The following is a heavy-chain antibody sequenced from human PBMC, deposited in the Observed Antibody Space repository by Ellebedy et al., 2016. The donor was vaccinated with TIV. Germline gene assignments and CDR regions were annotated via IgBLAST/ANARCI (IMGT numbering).Heavy chain of an antibody. Sequence: AASVKVSCKTSGYIFTTYAMHWVRQAPGQSLEWMGWINLGNGNTKYSQKFQGRVTIIRDTSASTAYMELRNLRSEDTAFYYCARDPNYASYDFWGQGTLVTVSS. CDR1: GYIFTTYA. J-gene: IGHJ4*02. CDR3: ARDPNYASYDF. CDR2: INLGNGNT. D-gene: IGHD4/OR15-4a*01. V-gene: IGHV1-3*01.